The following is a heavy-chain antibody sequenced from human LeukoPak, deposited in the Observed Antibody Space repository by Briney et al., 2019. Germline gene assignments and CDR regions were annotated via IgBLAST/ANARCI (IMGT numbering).Heavy chain of an antibody. Sequence: QSGGSLRLSCAASGFVFEDFAMNWVRQVPGKGLEWVSDISWNSDRKHYADSVKGRFTISRDNAKKSLYLETNSLRVEDTAFYYCAKSRGIGVRAFDIWGQGTMVTVSS. V-gene: IGHV3-9*01. CDR2: ISWNSDRK. CDR1: GFVFEDFA. CDR3: AKSRGIGVRAFDI. D-gene: IGHD3-3*01. J-gene: IGHJ3*02.